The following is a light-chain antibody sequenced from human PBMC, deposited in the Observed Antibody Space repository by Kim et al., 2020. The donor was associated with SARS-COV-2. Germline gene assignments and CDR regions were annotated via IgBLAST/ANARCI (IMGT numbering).Light chain of an antibody. Sequence: DIQMTQSPSSLSASVGDRVTITCRASQNISSYLNWYQQKPGKAPKLLIYGASSLQSGVPSRFSGSGSGTDFTLTISSLQPEDFATYYCQQSYSTPLTFGGGTKVDIK. CDR3: QQSYSTPLT. J-gene: IGKJ4*01. CDR2: GAS. V-gene: IGKV1-39*01. CDR1: QNISSY.